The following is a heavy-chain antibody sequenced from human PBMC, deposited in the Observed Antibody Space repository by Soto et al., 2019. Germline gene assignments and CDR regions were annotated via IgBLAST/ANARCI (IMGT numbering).Heavy chain of an antibody. Sequence: EVQLLETGGGSVHVGGSLRLSCAVSGFNLRNYEMNWVRQVPGKGLEWISKISGSNNNIYYEDSVQGRFTISIDDANNVLFLQMSSLRDEDTATYHCATEEVCGADCYFFKHWGQGTLVTVSS. D-gene: IGHD2-21*02. CDR3: ATEEVCGADCYFFKH. V-gene: IGHV3-48*03. CDR1: GFNLRNYE. CDR2: ISGSNNNI. J-gene: IGHJ1*01.